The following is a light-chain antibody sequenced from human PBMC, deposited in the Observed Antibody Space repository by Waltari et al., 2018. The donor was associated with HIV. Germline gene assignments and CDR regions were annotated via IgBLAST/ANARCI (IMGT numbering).Light chain of an antibody. CDR3: QQYIGSPRT. V-gene: IGKV3-20*01. J-gene: IGKJ1*01. Sequence: EIVLTQSPATLSLSPGERATLSCRASQTISSTYLAWYQQKPGQAPRLLIYGASSRATGIPDRFSGSGSGTDFTLTISSLEPEDCAVYYCQQYIGSPRTFGQGTKVELK. CDR2: GAS. CDR1: QTISSTY.